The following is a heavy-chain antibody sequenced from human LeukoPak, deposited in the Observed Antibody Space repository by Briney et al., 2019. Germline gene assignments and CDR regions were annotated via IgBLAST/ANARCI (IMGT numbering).Heavy chain of an antibody. D-gene: IGHD3-3*01. J-gene: IGHJ3*02. CDR2: TVVGSGNT. CDR3: AAEFWSGYYTGMGAFDI. Sequence: GASVKVSCKASGFTFTSSAMQWARQARGQRLEWIGWTVVGSGNTNYAQKFQERVTITRDMSTSTAYMELSSLRSEDTAVYYCAAEFWSGYYTGMGAFDIWGQGTMVTVSS. CDR1: GFTFTSSA. V-gene: IGHV1-58*02.